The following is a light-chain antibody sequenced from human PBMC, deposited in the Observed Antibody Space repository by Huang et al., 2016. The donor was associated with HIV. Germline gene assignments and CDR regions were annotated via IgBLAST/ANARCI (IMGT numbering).Light chain of an antibody. Sequence: DIQMTQSPSSVTASVGDRVTITCRASQGIDSWLAWYQQRPGKAPKVLIYAASSWQGGVPSMFSGSGSGTDFSLTINTLQPEDFATYYCLQTNSFPYTFGQGTNLEI. J-gene: IGKJ2*01. CDR2: AAS. CDR1: QGIDSW. CDR3: LQTNSFPYT. V-gene: IGKV1D-12*01.